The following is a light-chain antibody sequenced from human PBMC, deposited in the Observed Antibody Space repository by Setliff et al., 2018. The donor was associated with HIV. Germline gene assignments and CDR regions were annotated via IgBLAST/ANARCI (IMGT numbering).Light chain of an antibody. CDR2: EVS. Sequence: QSALTQPASVSGSPGQSIIISCTGNGSDIGTYNLVSWYQQYPGKVPKLIIYEVSKRPSGISNRFSGSKSGNTASLTLSGLQAEDEADYYCCSYSTSGTFVLFGGGTKVTV. V-gene: IGLV2-23*02. J-gene: IGLJ2*01. CDR1: GSDIGTYNL. CDR3: CSYSTSGTFVL.